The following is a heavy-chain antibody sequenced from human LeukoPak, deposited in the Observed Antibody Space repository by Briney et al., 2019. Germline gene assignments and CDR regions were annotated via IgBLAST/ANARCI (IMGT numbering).Heavy chain of an antibody. CDR2: IYYSGST. CDR1: GGSISSGDYY. V-gene: IGHV4-30-4*01. J-gene: IGHJ4*02. CDR3: ARGKEMATIPFDY. D-gene: IGHD5-24*01. Sequence: KSSQTLSLTCTVSGGSISSGDYYWSWIRQPPGKGLEWIGYIYYSGSTYYNPSLKSRVTISVDTSKNQFSLKLSSVTAADTAVYYCARGKEMATIPFDYWGQGTLVTVSS.